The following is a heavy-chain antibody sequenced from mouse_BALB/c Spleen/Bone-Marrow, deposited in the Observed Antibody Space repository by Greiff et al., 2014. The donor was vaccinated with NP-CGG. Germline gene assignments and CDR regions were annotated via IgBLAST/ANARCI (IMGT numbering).Heavy chain of an antibody. CDR2: IDPENGDT. D-gene: IGHD2-14*01. CDR1: GFNIKDYY. CDR3: NARDYRYEGYAMDN. V-gene: IGHV14-4*02. J-gene: IGHJ4*01. Sequence: VQLQQSGAELVRSGASVKLSCTASGFNIKDYYMYWVKQRPEQGLEWIGWIDPENGDTEYAPKFQGKATMTASTSSNTAYLHRISLTAEDTAVYESNARDYRYEGYAMDNWGQGTSVTVSS.